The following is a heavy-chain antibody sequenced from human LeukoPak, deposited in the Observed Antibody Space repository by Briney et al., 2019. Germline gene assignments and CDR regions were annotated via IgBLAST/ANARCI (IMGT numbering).Heavy chain of an antibody. J-gene: IGHJ4*02. D-gene: IGHD6-19*01. Sequence: QPGGSLRLSCAASGFTFSSYAMNWVRQTPGKGLEWVSAIRDSGDSTFYADSVKGRFTISRDNSKNTLYLQMNNLRAEDTALYYCAKHSGTSGWYNDYWGQGTLVTVSP. CDR1: GFTFSSYA. CDR3: AKHSGTSGWYNDY. CDR2: IRDSGDST. V-gene: IGHV3-23*01.